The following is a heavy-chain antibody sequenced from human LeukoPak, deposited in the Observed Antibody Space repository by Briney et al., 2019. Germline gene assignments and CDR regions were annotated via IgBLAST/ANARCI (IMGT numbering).Heavy chain of an antibody. CDR2: INPNSEVT. J-gene: IGHJ4*02. D-gene: IGHD2-15*01. Sequence: ASVKVSCKASGYTFTGYNMHWVRQAPGQGLEWMGWINPNSEVTNYAQNFQGRVTMTRDTSISTAYMELSWLTSDDTAVYYCAVGYCSVGGCLGFGYWGQGTLVTVSS. CDR3: AVGYCSVGGCLGFGY. CDR1: GYTFTGYN. V-gene: IGHV1-2*02.